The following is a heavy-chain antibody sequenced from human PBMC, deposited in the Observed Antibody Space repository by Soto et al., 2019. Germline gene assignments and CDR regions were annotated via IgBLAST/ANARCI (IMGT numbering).Heavy chain of an antibody. CDR2: ISYDGSNK. D-gene: IGHD3-10*01. J-gene: IGHJ4*02. Sequence: HPGGSLRLSCAASGFTFSSYGMHWVRQAPGKGLEWVAVISYDGSNKYYADSVKGRFTISRDNSKNTLYLQMNSLRAEDTAVYYCAKGGPVPVWFGELSSIDYWGQGTLVTVSS. CDR1: GFTFSSYG. V-gene: IGHV3-30*18. CDR3: AKGGPVPVWFGELSSIDY.